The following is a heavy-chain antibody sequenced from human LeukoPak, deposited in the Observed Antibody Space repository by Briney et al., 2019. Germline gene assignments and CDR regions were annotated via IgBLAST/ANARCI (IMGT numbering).Heavy chain of an antibody. CDR2: INADGSTA. J-gene: IGHJ3*01. CDR1: GFTFGNSW. V-gene: IGHV3-74*01. Sequence: GGTLRLSCAASGFTFGNSWVHWVRQAPGKGLVWVSLINADGSTATYADSVKGRFTISRDNARNTLSLQMNSLTIEDTAVYYCVVVVEPPDSDGFDVWGQGTMITVSS. CDR3: VVVVEPPDSDGFDV. D-gene: IGHD1-14*01.